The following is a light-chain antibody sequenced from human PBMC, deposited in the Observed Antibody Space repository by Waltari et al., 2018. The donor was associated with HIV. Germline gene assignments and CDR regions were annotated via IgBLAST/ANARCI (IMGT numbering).Light chain of an antibody. CDR1: QSVSRN. Sequence: EIVMTQSPATLSVSPGERAIFSCRASQSVSRNVAWYQQKPGQAPRLLIYGASTRATGIPARFSGSGSGTEFTLTISSLQSGDFAVYYCQQYNNWPPYTFGQGTKLEIK. J-gene: IGKJ2*01. CDR2: GAS. V-gene: IGKV3-15*01. CDR3: QQYNNWPPYT.